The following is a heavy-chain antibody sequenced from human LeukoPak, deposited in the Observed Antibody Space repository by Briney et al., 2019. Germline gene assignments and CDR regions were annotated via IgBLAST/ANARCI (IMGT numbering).Heavy chain of an antibody. V-gene: IGHV4-39*01. D-gene: IGHD6-19*01. CDR2: IHYSGKV. Sequence: SETLSLTCTVSGGSLRSSGHWWVWIRQPPGEGLEWIGSIHYSGKVYYNPSLKSRVTTSVDTSTDQFSLRLSSATAADTAIYYCARQSGDQSSAWYFDAWGQGTLVTVSS. CDR1: GGSLRSSGHW. J-gene: IGHJ4*02. CDR3: ARQSGDQSSAWYFDA.